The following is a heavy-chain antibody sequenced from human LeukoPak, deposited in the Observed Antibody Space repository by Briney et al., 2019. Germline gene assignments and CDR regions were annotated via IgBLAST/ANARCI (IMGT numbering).Heavy chain of an antibody. D-gene: IGHD3-10*01. CDR3: AKDCSNIGFYYGSGRGDCHNSGY. CDR2: IPSDGSNN. CDR1: GVTFSRHV. Sequence: GGSLRLSCAASGVTFSRHVMHWVRQAPGKGLEWVAFIPSDGSNNYYADSVKGRFTISRDNSKNTLYLQMNSLRAEDTAVYYCAKDCSNIGFYYGSGRGDCHNSGYWGQGTLVTVSS. J-gene: IGHJ4*02. V-gene: IGHV3-30*02.